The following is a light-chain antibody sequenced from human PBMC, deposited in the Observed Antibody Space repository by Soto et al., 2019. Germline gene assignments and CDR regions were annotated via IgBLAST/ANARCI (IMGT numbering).Light chain of an antibody. CDR1: SSDIGGYNY. V-gene: IGLV2-14*01. J-gene: IGLJ2*01. CDR3: SSYTSSSTVI. CDR2: DVR. Sequence: QSALTQPASMSGSPGQSITISCTGTSSDIGGYNYISWYQQLPGKAPKFIIYDVRNRPSGVSNRFSGSRSGNTASLPISGLQAEDEDDYYCSSYTSSSTVIFGGGTKVTVL.